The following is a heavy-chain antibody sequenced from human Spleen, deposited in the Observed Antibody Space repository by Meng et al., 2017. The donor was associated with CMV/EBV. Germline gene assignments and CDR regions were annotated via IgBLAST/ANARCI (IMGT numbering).Heavy chain of an antibody. V-gene: IGHV3-7*01. CDR2: IKQDGSEK. D-gene: IGHD3-3*01. Sequence: GESLKISCAASGFTFSSYWMSRVRQAPGKGLEWVANIKQDGSEKYYVDSVKGRFTISRDNAKNSLYLQMNSLRAEDTAVYYCARGGIKGDFWSGPYYYYGMDVWGQGTTVTVSS. CDR3: ARGGIKGDFWSGPYYYYGMDV. J-gene: IGHJ6*02. CDR1: GFTFSSYW.